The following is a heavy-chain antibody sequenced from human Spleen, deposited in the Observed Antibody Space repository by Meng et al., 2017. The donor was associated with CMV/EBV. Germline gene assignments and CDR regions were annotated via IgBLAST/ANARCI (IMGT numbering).Heavy chain of an antibody. CDR3: AREAITGTVDY. CDR2: IYYSGST. J-gene: IGHJ4*02. CDR1: GGPISSYY. Sequence: SETLSLTCTVSGGPISSYYWSWIRQPPGKGLEWIGYIYYSGSTNYNPSFKSRVTISVDTSKIQFSLQLSSVTAADTAVYYCAREAITGTVDYWGQGTLVTVSS. D-gene: IGHD1-7*01. V-gene: IGHV4-59*01.